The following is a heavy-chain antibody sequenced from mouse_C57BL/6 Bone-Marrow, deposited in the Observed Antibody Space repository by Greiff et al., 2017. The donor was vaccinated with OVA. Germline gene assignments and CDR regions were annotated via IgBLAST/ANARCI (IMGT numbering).Heavy chain of an antibody. CDR2: ISSGGDYI. D-gene: IGHD2-3*01. CDR3: TRDQGDDPWFAY. V-gene: IGHV5-9-1*02. Sequence: EVQVVESGEGLVKPGGSLKLSCAASGFTFSSYAMSWVRQTPEKRLEWVAYISSGGDYIYYADTVKGRFTISRDNARNTLYLQMSSLKSEDTAMYYCTRDQGDDPWFAYWGQGTLVTVSA. J-gene: IGHJ3*01. CDR1: GFTFSSYA.